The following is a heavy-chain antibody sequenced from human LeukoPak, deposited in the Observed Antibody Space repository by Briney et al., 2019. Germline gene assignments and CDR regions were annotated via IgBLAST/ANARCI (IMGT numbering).Heavy chain of an antibody. CDR1: GYTFTGYY. CDR3: RTDMYGDYGDYIDY. D-gene: IGHD4-17*01. J-gene: IGHJ4*02. CDR2: INPNSGGT. Sequence: GASVKVSCKASGYTFTGYYMHWGRQAPGQGLEWMGWINPNSGGTNYAQKFQGRVTMTRDTSISTAYMELSRLRSDDTAVYYCRTDMYGDYGDYIDYWGQGTLVTVSS. V-gene: IGHV1-2*02.